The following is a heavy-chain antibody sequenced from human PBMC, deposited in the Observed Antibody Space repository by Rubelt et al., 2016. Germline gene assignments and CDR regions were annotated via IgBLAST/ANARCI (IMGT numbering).Heavy chain of an antibody. Sequence: QLQLQESGPGLVKPSETLSLTCTVSGGSISSGGYSWSWIRQPPGKGLEWIGYIYYSGSTYYNPSFRGRVTISVDTSKNQFSLRLSSVTATDTAGYYWATLGEYSSSWYRGFENWGQGTLVTVSS. J-gene: IGHJ4*02. D-gene: IGHD6-13*01. CDR1: GGSISSGGYS. V-gene: IGHV4-30-2*03. CDR3: ATLGEYSSSWYRGFEN. CDR2: IYYSGST.